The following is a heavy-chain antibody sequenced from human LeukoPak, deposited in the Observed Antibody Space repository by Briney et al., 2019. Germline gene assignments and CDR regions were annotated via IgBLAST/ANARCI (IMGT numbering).Heavy chain of an antibody. J-gene: IGHJ3*02. CDR3: AKEGYCSGGSCYSGAFDI. D-gene: IGHD2-15*01. Sequence: GGSLRLSCVASGFTFSNYWMSWVRQAPGKGLEWVGNIRQDGGEENYVDSVKGRFTISRDNAEKSVYLQMNSLRAEDTAVYYCAKEGYCSGGSCYSGAFDIWGQGTMVTVSS. CDR2: IRQDGGEE. V-gene: IGHV3-7*03. CDR1: GFTFSNYW.